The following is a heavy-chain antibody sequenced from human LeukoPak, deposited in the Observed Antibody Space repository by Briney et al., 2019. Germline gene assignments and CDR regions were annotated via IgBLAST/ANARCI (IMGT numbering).Heavy chain of an antibody. V-gene: IGHV4-31*11. D-gene: IGHD6-19*01. Sequence: KSSETLSLTCAVYGGSFSGYYWSWIRQHPGKGLEWIGYIYYSGNTYYNPSLKSRVTITEDTSKNQFSLKLSSVTAADTAVYYCARGAVEIDSWGQGTLVTVSS. CDR1: GGSFSGYY. J-gene: IGHJ4*02. CDR3: ARGAVEIDS. CDR2: IYYSGNT.